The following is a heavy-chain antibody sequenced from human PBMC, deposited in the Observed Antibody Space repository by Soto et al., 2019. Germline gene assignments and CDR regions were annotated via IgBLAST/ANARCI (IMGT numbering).Heavy chain of an antibody. Sequence: LCGGSISSGDYYWSWIRQPPGKGLEWIGYIYYSGSTYYNPSLKSRVTISVDTSKNQFSLKLSSVTAADTAVYYCARPISYYHESSGAFDIWGQGTMVTVSS. CDR1: GGSISSGDYY. J-gene: IGHJ3*02. CDR3: ARPISYYHESSGAFDI. V-gene: IGHV4-30-4*01. CDR2: IYYSGST. D-gene: IGHD3-22*01.